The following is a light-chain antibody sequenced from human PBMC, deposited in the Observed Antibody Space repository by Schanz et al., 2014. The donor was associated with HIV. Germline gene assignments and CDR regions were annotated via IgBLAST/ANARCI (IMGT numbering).Light chain of an antibody. J-gene: IGKJ3*01. CDR2: GAS. Sequence: EIVLTQSPGTLSLSPGERATLSCRASQSVSSSYLAWYQQKPGQSPRLLISGASTRATGIPARFSGSGSGTEFTLTISSLQSEDFAVYYCQQRTNWPFTFGPGTKVDIK. CDR3: QQRTNWPFT. V-gene: IGKV3D-20*02. CDR1: QSVSSSY.